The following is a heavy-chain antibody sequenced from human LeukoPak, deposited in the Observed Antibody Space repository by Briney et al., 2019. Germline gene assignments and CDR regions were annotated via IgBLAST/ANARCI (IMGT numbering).Heavy chain of an antibody. CDR3: AAGERRDGYNYAFDI. CDR2: IVVGSGNT. D-gene: IGHD5-24*01. CDR1: GFTFTSSA. V-gene: IGHV1-58*02. J-gene: IGHJ3*02. Sequence: SVKVSCKASGFTFTSSAMQWVRQARGQRLEWIGWIVVGSGNTNYAQKFQERVTITRDMSASTAYMELSSLRSEDTAVYYCAAGERRDGYNYAFDIWGQGTMVTVSS.